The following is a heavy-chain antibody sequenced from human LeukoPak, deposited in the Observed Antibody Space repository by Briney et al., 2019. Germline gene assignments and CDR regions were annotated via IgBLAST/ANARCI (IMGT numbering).Heavy chain of an antibody. D-gene: IGHD3-10*01. J-gene: IGHJ6*03. CDR1: GYTFADYY. V-gene: IGHV1-2*02. CDR2: INPNSGGT. CDR3: ARDPGEWDGNMDV. Sequence: ASVKVSCKASGYTFADYYMQWVRQAPGQGLEWMGWINPNSGGTNYAQKFQGRVTMTRDTSISTAYMELSSLRSDDSAVYYCARDPGEWDGNMDVWGKGTTVTVSS.